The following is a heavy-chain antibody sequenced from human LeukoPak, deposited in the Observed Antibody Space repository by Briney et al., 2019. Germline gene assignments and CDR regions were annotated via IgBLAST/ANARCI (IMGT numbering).Heavy chain of an antibody. V-gene: IGHV1-46*04. CDR3: VRENIAVPGPAFDY. J-gene: IGHJ4*02. CDR2: VNPSDTST. CDR1: EYIFSNSL. Sequence: ASVKVSCRASEYIFSNSLMHWVRQAPGQGLEWMGVVNPSDTSTTYAQSLQGRVTMTRGTSTSTVYIDLSGLRSEDTAMYYCVRENIAVPGPAFDYWGQGTLVTVSS. D-gene: IGHD6-19*01.